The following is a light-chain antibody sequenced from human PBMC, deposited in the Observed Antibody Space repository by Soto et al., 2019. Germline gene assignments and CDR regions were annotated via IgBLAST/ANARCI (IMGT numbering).Light chain of an antibody. Sequence: DIVMTQSPLSLPVTPGEPASISCRSSQSLLHSNGYNYLDWYLQKPGQSPQLLIYLGSNRASGVTDRFSGSGSGTDFTLKISRVEAEDVGVYYCMQALQTPGWTFGQGTKVDIK. CDR2: LGS. V-gene: IGKV2-28*01. CDR1: QSLLHSNGYNY. CDR3: MQALQTPGWT. J-gene: IGKJ2*02.